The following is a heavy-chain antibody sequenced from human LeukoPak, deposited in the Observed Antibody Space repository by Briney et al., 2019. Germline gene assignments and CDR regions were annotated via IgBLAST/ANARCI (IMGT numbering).Heavy chain of an antibody. J-gene: IGHJ2*01. V-gene: IGHV3-66*01. Sequence: GGSLRLSCAASGFTVSTNYMSWVRQAPGKGLGWVSVIYSGGNTYYADSVKDRFTISRDNSKNTLYLQMNSLRVEDTAVYYCAKGSQRYFDLWGRGTLVSVSS. CDR1: GFTVSTNY. CDR2: IYSGGNT. CDR3: AKGSQRYFDL.